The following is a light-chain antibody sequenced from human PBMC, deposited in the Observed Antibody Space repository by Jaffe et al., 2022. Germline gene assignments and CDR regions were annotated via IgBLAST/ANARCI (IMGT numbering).Light chain of an antibody. CDR2: AAS. CDR3: QEYGISPPST. V-gene: IGKV3-20*01. Sequence: VLTQSPGTLSLSPGERATLSCRASQTISINYLAWYQQKPGQAPRLLIYAASTRATGIPDRFSGGGSGTDFTLTISRLEPEDFAVYYCQEYGISPPSTFGQGTQLEIK. CDR1: QTISINY. J-gene: IGKJ2*01.